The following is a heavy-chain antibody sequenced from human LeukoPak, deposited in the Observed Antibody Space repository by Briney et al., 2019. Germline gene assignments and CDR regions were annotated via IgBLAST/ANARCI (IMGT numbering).Heavy chain of an antibody. D-gene: IGHD6-19*01. V-gene: IGHV1-18*01. CDR1: GYTFTSYG. CDR3: ATPRSSGWYGVNLDY. Sequence: ASVKVSCKASGYTFTSYGISWVRQAPGQGLEWMGWISAYNGNTNYAQKLQGRVTMTEDTSTDTAYMELSSLRSEDTAVYYCATPRSSGWYGVNLDYWGQGTLVTVSS. J-gene: IGHJ4*02. CDR2: ISAYNGNT.